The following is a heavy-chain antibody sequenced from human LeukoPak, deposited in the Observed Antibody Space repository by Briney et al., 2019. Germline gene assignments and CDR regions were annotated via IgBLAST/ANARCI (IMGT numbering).Heavy chain of an antibody. Sequence: PSQTLSLTCTVSGGSISSGGYYWSWIRQPPGKGLEWIGYIYHSGSTYYNPSLKSRVTISVDRSKNQFSLKLSSVTPEDTAVYYCARGGTSSGPGFDYWGQGTPVIVSA. D-gene: IGHD6-19*01. J-gene: IGHJ4*02. V-gene: IGHV4-30-2*01. CDR3: ARGGTSSGPGFDY. CDR1: GGSISSGGYY. CDR2: IYHSGST.